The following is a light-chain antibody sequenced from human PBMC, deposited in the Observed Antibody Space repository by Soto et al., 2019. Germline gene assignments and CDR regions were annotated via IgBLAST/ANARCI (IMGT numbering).Light chain of an antibody. CDR1: RSISDS. V-gene: IGKV1-5*01. CDR3: QHRTNWPPAYT. CDR2: DAS. J-gene: IGKJ2*01. Sequence: DIQMTQSPSSLSASVGDRVTITCRASRSISDSLAWYQQKPGRAPNLLIFDASSLQSGVPSRFSGSGSGTEFTLTISSLEPEDFAVYYCQHRTNWPPAYTFGQGTNLDIK.